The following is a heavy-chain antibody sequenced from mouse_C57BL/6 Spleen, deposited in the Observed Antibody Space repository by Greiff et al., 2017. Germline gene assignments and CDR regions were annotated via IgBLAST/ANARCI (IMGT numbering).Heavy chain of an antibody. J-gene: IGHJ2*01. D-gene: IGHD2-12*01. CDR3: TRLRRGYYFDY. CDR2: IDPETGGT. V-gene: IGHV1-15*01. Sequence: VQLQESGAELVRPGASVTLSCKASGYTFTDDEMHWVKQTPVHGLEWIGAIDPETGGTAYNQKFKGKAILTADKSSSTAYMELRSLTSEDSAVYYCTRLRRGYYFDYWGQGTTLTVSS. CDR1: GYTFTDDE.